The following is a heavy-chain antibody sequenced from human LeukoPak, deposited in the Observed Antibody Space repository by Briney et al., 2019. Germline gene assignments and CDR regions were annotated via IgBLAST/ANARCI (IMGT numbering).Heavy chain of an antibody. CDR3: ANSLGDAFDI. Sequence: SLRLSCAASGFTFDDYAMHWVRQAPGKGLEWVSGISWNSGSIGYADSVKGRFTISRDNAKNSLYLQMNSLRAEDTAVYYCANSLGDAFDIWGQGTMVTVSS. CDR1: GFTFDDYA. J-gene: IGHJ3*02. CDR2: ISWNSGSI. V-gene: IGHV3-9*01.